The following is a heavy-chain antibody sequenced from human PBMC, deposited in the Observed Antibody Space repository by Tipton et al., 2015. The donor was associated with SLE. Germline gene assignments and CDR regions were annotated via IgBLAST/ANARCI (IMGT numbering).Heavy chain of an antibody. D-gene: IGHD6-13*01. V-gene: IGHV4-59*11. CDR3: ARRKGPYSSSWYH. Sequence: TLSLTCTVSGGSISSHYWSWIRQPPGKGLEWIGYIYYSGSTNYNPSLKSRVTISVDTSKNQFSLKLSSVTAADTAVYYCARRKGPYSSSWYHWGQGTLVTVSS. J-gene: IGHJ5*02. CDR1: GGSISSHY. CDR2: IYYSGST.